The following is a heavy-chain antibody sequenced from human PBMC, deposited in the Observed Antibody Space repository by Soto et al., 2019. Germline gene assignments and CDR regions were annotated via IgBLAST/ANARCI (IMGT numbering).Heavy chain of an antibody. CDR2: IYYSGST. Sequence: QVQLQESGPGLVKPSQTLSLTCTVSGGSISGGDYYWSWIRQPPGKGLEWIGYIYYSGSTYYNPHLKSRVTISVDTTKNQFSLKLSSVTAADTAVYYCARARGARYFDYWGQGTLVTVSS. D-gene: IGHD2-15*01. CDR3: ARARGARYFDY. V-gene: IGHV4-30-4*01. CDR1: GGSISGGDYY. J-gene: IGHJ4*02.